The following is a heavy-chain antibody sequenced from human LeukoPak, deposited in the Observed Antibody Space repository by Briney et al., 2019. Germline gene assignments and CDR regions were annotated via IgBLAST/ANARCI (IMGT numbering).Heavy chain of an antibody. CDR3: ASAYCCGSGNYDY. D-gene: IGHD3-10*01. Sequence: PGGSLRLSCAASEFNVSNSYMGWVRQAPGKGLEWVSIINNRGNTNHADSVKGRFAISRSKSKNSLFLQMNSLRAEDTAVYYCASAYCCGSGNYDYWGHGTLVTVSS. V-gene: IGHV3-66*01. J-gene: IGHJ4*01. CDR2: INNRGNT. CDR1: EFNVSNSY.